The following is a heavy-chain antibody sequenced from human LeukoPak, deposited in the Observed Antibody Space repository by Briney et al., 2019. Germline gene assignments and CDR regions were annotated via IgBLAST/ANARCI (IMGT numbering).Heavy chain of an antibody. J-gene: IGHJ3*02. CDR3: ARVASGSQLADAFDI. CDR1: GFTFSSYS. Sequence: SGGSLRLSCAASGFTFSSYSMNWVRQAPGKGLEWVSSISSSSSYIYYADSVKGRFTISRDNAKNSLYLQMNSLRAEDTAVYYCARVASGSQLADAFDIWGQGTMVTVSS. D-gene: IGHD6-6*01. CDR2: ISSSSSYI. V-gene: IGHV3-21*01.